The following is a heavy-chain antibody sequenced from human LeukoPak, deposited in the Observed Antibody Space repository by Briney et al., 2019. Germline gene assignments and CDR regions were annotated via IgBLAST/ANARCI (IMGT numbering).Heavy chain of an antibody. J-gene: IGHJ4*02. CDR3: AKVRYVGYYFDS. CDR2: ISGSGGST. D-gene: IGHD3-9*01. V-gene: IGHV3-23*01. CDR1: GFTFSSYA. Sequence: GGSLRLSCAASGFTFSSYAMSWVRQAPGKGLEWVSAISGSGGSTYYADSVKGRFTISRDNSKNTLYLQMNSLRAEDTAIYYCAKVRYVGYYFDSWGQGALVTVSS.